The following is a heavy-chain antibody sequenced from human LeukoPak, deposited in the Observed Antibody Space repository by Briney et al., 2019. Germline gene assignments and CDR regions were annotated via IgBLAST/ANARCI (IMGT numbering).Heavy chain of an antibody. V-gene: IGHV4-30-4*08. Sequence: SQTLSLTCTVSGGSISSGDYYWSWIRQPPGKGLEWVGYIYYSGSTYYNPSLKSRVTISVDTSENQFSLKLSSVTAADTAVYYCARGGGYDPGRFDYWGQGTLVTVSS. CDR2: IYYSGST. CDR3: ARGGGYDPGRFDY. CDR1: GGSISSGDYY. D-gene: IGHD5-12*01. J-gene: IGHJ4*02.